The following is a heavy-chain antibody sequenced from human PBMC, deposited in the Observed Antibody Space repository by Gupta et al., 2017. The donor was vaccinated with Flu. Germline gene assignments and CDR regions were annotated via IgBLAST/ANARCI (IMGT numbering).Heavy chain of an antibody. D-gene: IGHD4-17*01. Sequence: SGESLSSERAAGVGVRHSPSRGLEWLGRAYFRSKWYFDYAPAMKGRILLTKDTSKNQVSLQLNSVTPDDTSVYYCAREIHGLCFDCWGTGSTVPVSP. CDR1: GESLSSERAA. J-gene: IGHJ4*02. CDR3: AREIHGLCFDC. CDR2: AYFRSKWYF. V-gene: IGHV6-1*01.